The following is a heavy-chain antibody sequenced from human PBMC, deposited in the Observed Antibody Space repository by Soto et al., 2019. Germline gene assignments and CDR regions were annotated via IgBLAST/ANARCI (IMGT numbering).Heavy chain of an antibody. D-gene: IGHD3-9*01. CDR2: ISGSGGST. CDR3: AKGAGLVRIVPFDY. Sequence: GGSLRLSCAASGFTFSSYAMSWVRQAPGKGLDWVSAISGSGGSTYYAGSVKCRFTISRDNSKNTLYLQMHSLRAEDTAVYSCAKGAGLVRIVPFDYWGQGTLVTVPS. CDR1: GFTFSSYA. V-gene: IGHV3-23*01. J-gene: IGHJ4*02.